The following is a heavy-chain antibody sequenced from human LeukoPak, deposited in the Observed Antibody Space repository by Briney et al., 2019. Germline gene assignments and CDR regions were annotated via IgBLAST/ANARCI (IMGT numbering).Heavy chain of an antibody. J-gene: IGHJ4*02. V-gene: IGHV3-23*01. CDR2: ISGSGGST. D-gene: IGHD4-23*01. Sequence: GGSLRLSCAASGFTFSSYAMSWVRQAPGKGLEWVSAISGSGGSTYYADSVKGRFTISRDNSKNTVNLQMNSLRLEDTAVYYCAGGATVVTLDYWGQGNLVTVSS. CDR3: AGGATVVTLDY. CDR1: GFTFSSYA.